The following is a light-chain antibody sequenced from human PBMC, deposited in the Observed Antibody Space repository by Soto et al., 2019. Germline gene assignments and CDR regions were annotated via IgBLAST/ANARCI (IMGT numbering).Light chain of an antibody. CDR3: HQYGTSLWT. Sequence: EIVLTQSPGTLSLSPGERATLSCRASQSVSSNYLAWYQQKPGQAPGLLIHGASSRATGIPDRFSGSGSGTDFTLTISRLEPEDFAVYYCHQYGTSLWTFGQGTKVDIK. CDR1: QSVSSNY. J-gene: IGKJ1*01. V-gene: IGKV3-20*01. CDR2: GAS.